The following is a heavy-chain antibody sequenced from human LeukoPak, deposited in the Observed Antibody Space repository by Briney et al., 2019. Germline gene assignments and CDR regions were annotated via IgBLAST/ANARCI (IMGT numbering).Heavy chain of an antibody. V-gene: IGHV4-61*02. CDR1: GGSISSGSYY. CDR2: IYTSGST. Sequence: SQTLSLTCTVSGGSISSGSYYWSWIRQPAGKGLEWIGRIYTSGSTNYNPSLKSRVTMSVDTSKNQFSLKLSSVTAADTAVYYCARDLGYSSGHFDYWGQGTLVTVSS. D-gene: IGHD6-19*01. J-gene: IGHJ4*02. CDR3: ARDLGYSSGHFDY.